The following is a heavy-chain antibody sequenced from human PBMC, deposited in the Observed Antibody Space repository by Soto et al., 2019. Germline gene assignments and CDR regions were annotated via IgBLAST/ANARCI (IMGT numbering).Heavy chain of an antibody. D-gene: IGHD2-2*01. V-gene: IGHV4-34*01. Sequence: KASETLSLTCAVYGGSFSGYYWSWIRQPPGKGLEWIGEMNHGGTTNYNPSLKSRVTLSVDTSKNQFPLKLNSVTAADTAVYYCARGVYCSSTSCYWGMDVWGQGTTVTVSS. CDR1: GGSFSGYY. CDR3: ARGVYCSSTSCYWGMDV. CDR2: MNHGGTT. J-gene: IGHJ6*02.